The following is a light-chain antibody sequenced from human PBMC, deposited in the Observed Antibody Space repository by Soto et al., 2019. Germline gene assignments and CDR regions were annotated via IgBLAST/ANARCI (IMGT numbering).Light chain of an antibody. CDR1: SSDVGGYNY. J-gene: IGLJ1*01. V-gene: IGLV2-14*01. CDR3: CSYTTSNTRQIV. CDR2: DVS. Sequence: QSLLTKPASVTGAPGQSITISCTGTSSDVGGYNYVSWYQQHPGKAPRFMIYDVSNRPSGVSNRFSGSKSGNTASLTISGLQAEDEADYYCCSYTTSNTRQIVFGTGTKVTVL.